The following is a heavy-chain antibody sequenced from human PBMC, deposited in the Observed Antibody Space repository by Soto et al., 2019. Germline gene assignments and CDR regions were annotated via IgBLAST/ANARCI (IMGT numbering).Heavy chain of an antibody. V-gene: IGHV5-10-1*01. CDR1: GYSFTSHW. Sequence: PGESLKISCKGSGYSFTSHWISWVRQMPGKGLEWMGRIDPSDYYTNYSPSFQGHVTISADKSISTAYLQWSSLKASDTAMYYCASRSSGSYYIVPYYYGMDVWGQGTTVTVSS. D-gene: IGHD3-10*01. J-gene: IGHJ6*02. CDR2: IDPSDYYT. CDR3: ASRSSGSYYIVPYYYGMDV.